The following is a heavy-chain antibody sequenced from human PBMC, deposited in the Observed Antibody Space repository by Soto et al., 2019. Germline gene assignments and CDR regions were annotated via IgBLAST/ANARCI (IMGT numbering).Heavy chain of an antibody. Sequence: PGGSLRLSCAASGFTFSSYAVHWVRQAPGKGLEWVAVISYDGSNKYYADSVKGRFTISRDNSKNTLYLQMNSLRAEDTAVYYCASRVCFGELSWGQGTLVTVSS. CDR3: ASRVCFGELS. J-gene: IGHJ5*02. CDR1: GFTFSSYA. V-gene: IGHV3-30-3*01. CDR2: ISYDGSNK. D-gene: IGHD3-10*01.